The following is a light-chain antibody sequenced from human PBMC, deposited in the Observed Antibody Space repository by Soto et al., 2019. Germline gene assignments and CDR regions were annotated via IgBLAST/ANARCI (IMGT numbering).Light chain of an antibody. CDR2: DAS. CDR1: QSVSSN. CDR3: QQYNNWPLT. Sequence: EIVMTQSPATLSVSPGERATLSCRASQSVSSNLAWYQQKPGQTPRLLIYDASSMATGIPARFSGSGSGTDFTLTISSLQSEDFAVYYCQQYNNWPLTFGGGTNVEIK. J-gene: IGKJ4*01. V-gene: IGKV3-15*01.